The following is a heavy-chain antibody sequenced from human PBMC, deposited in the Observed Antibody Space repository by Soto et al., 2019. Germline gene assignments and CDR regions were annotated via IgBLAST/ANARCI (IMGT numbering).Heavy chain of an antibody. D-gene: IGHD3-22*01. V-gene: IGHV1-58*01. CDR1: GFTFGNSA. CDR2: ILVASGGT. J-gene: IGHJ3*02. Sequence: QMQLVQSGPEVKKPGTSVRVSCKASGFTFGNSAVHWVRQARGQRLEWMGWILVASGGTNYAENFEERVTIARDMSTSTAYMALSSLRSEDTAVYFCAAGVTMIYNKAPYAFDMWDQGTLVTVSS. CDR3: AAGVTMIYNKAPYAFDM.